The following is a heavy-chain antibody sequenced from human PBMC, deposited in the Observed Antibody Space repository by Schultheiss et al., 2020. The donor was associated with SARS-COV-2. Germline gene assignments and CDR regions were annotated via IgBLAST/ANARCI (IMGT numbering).Heavy chain of an antibody. CDR3: AKDASSSGWYLNWYFDL. Sequence: GGSLRLSCAGSGFPFNTYAMAWVRQLSGGGLQWVSSISATGDIRYYADSVKGRFTISRDNSKNTLFLQMNSLTAEDTAVYYCAKDASSSGWYLNWYFDLWGRGTLVTVSS. CDR2: ISATGDIR. J-gene: IGHJ2*01. CDR1: GFPFNTYA. V-gene: IGHV3-23*01. D-gene: IGHD6-19*01.